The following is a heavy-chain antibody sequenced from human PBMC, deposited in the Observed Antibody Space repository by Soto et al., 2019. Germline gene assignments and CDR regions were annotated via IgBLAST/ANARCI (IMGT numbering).Heavy chain of an antibody. D-gene: IGHD3-10*01. CDR2: IYYSGST. Sequence: PSETLSLTCTVSGGSISSSSYYWGWIRQPPGKGLEWIGSIYYSGSTYYNPSLKSRVTISVDTSKNQFSLKLSSVTAADTAVYYRARLVSSGSYYVGYYYYYYMDVWGKGTTVTVSS. CDR1: GGSISSSSYY. CDR3: ARLVSSGSYYVGYYYYYYMDV. V-gene: IGHV4-39*01. J-gene: IGHJ6*03.